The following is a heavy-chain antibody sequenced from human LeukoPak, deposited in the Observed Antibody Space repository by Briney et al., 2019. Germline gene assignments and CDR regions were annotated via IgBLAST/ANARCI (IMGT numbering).Heavy chain of an antibody. D-gene: IGHD2-15*01. CDR1: GGTFSSYA. J-gene: IGHJ4*02. Sequence: ASVNVSCKASGGTFSSYAISWVRQAPGQGLEWMGGIIPIFGTANYAQKFQGRVTITADESTSTAYMELSSLRSEDTAVYYCARADCSGGSCYSMAFDYWGQGTLVTVSP. CDR2: IIPIFGTA. V-gene: IGHV1-69*13. CDR3: ARADCSGGSCYSMAFDY.